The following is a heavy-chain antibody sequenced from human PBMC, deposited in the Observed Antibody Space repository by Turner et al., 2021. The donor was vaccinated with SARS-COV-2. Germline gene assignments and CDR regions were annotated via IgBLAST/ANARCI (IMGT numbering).Heavy chain of an antibody. J-gene: IGHJ4*02. CDR1: DVSISSSTYY. CDR3: ATYDFCRGYAFDY. Sequence: QLQLQESGPGLVTPSETLSLTCSVSDVSISSSTYYWGWIRQPPGKGLEWIGSIYYNGNTYYNPSLKSRVSMSVDTSNKQFSLKLTSLTAADTALYYCATYDFCRGYAFDYWGQGTLVPVSS. CDR2: IYYNGNT. D-gene: IGHD3-3*01. V-gene: IGHV4-39*01.